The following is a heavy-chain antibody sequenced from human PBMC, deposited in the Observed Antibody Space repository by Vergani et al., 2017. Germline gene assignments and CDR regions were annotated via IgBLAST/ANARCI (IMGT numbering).Heavy chain of an antibody. CDR1: GGSISSSSYY. CDR3: ARRDLHCGGYCYSWYFDL. CDR2: IYYSGSY. J-gene: IGHJ2*01. D-gene: IGHD2-21*02. V-gene: IGHV4-39*01. Sequence: QLQLQESGPGLVKPSETLSLTCTVSGGSISSSSYYWGWIRQPPGKGLEWIGSIYYSGSYYYNPSLKSRVTISGDTSKNQFSLKLSSVTAADTAVYYCARRDLHCGGYCYSWYFDLWGRGTLVTVSS.